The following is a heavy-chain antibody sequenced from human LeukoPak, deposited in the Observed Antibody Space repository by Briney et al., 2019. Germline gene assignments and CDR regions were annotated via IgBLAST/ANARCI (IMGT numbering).Heavy chain of an antibody. V-gene: IGHV4-34*01. CDR2: INHSGST. D-gene: IGHD2-15*01. CDR1: GGSFSGYY. CDR3: ARSGGRY. Sequence: SETLSLTCAVYGGSFSGYYWSWIRQPPGKGLEWIGEINHSGSTNYYPSLKSRVTISVDTSKDQFSLKLSSVTAADTAVYYCARSGGRYWGQGTLVTVSS. J-gene: IGHJ4*02.